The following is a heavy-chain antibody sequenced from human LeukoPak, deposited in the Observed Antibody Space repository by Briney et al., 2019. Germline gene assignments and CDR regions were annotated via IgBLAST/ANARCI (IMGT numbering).Heavy chain of an antibody. D-gene: IGHD2-21*02. J-gene: IGHJ4*02. CDR1: GFTFSNYA. V-gene: IGHV3-23*01. Sequence: GGSLRLSCAASGFTFSNYAMTWVRQAPGKGLEWVSGISGSGSSTYYADSVKGRFTLSRDYPKNTLYLQMNSLRAEDTAVYYCAGTTCGGDCYSEYRGQGTQVTVSS. CDR2: ISGSGSST. CDR3: AGTTCGGDCYSEY.